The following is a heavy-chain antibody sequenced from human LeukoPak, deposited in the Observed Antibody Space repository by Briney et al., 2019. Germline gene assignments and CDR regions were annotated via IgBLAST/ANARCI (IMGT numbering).Heavy chain of an antibody. Sequence: ASVKVSCKASGYTFTSYAMHWVRQAPGQRLEWMGWINAGNGNTKYSQKFQGRVTITRDTSASTAYMELSSLRSEDTAVYYCARDKDGYNWSVYFGYWGQGTLVTVSS. V-gene: IGHV1-3*01. D-gene: IGHD5-24*01. J-gene: IGHJ4*02. CDR3: ARDKDGYNWSVYFGY. CDR2: INAGNGNT. CDR1: GYTFTSYA.